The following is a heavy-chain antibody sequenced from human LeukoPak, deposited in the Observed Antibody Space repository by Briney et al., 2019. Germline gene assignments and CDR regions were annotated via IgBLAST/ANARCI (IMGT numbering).Heavy chain of an antibody. Sequence: GASVKVSCKASGGTFSSYAISWVRQDPGQGLEWMGGIIPIFGTANYAQKFQGRVTITADESTSTAYMELSSLRSEDTAVYYCAIVAARGADYWGQGTLVTVSS. V-gene: IGHV1-69*13. CDR2: IIPIFGTA. J-gene: IGHJ4*02. D-gene: IGHD6-6*01. CDR3: AIVAARGADY. CDR1: GGTFSSYA.